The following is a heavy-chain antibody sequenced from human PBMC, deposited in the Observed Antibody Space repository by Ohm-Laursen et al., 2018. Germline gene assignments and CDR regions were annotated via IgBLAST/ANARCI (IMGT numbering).Heavy chain of an antibody. Sequence: SLRLSCAASGFTFSTYWMHWVRQVPGKELVWVSRINTDGSITTYADSVKGRFTISRDNTKNTLYLQVNSLRADDMAVYYCARVMGSYYYYGMDVWGQGTTVTVSS. J-gene: IGHJ6*02. V-gene: IGHV3-74*01. D-gene: IGHD2-8*01. CDR2: INTDGSIT. CDR1: GFTFSTYW. CDR3: ARVMGSYYYYGMDV.